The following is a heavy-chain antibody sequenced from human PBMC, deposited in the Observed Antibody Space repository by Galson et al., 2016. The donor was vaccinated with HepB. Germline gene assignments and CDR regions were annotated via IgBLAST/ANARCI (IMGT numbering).Heavy chain of an antibody. J-gene: IGHJ6*02. CDR2: INPNSGGT. V-gene: IGHV1-2*04. D-gene: IGHD3-3*01. CDR1: GYTFTGYY. CDR3: ARGSQVDFWGGYHTPWYYGMDV. Sequence: SVKVSCKASGYTFTGYYIHWVRQAPGQGLEWMGWINPNSGGTNFVQKFQGWVTMTRDTSISTAYMELRRLRSDDTAVYYCARGSQVDFWGGYHTPWYYGMDVWGQGTTVTVSS.